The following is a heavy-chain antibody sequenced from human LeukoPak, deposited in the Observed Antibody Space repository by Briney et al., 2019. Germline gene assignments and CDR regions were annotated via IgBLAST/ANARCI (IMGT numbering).Heavy chain of an antibody. CDR3: ARETYCSSTSCYDY. CDR1: GYTFTSYG. V-gene: IGHV1-18*01. Sequence: GASVKVSCKASGYTFTSYGICWVRQAPGQGLEWMGWISAYNGNTNYAQKLQGRVTMTTDTSTSTAYMELRSLRSDDTAVYYCARETYCSSTSCYDYWGQGTLVTVSS. D-gene: IGHD2-2*01. CDR2: ISAYNGNT. J-gene: IGHJ4*02.